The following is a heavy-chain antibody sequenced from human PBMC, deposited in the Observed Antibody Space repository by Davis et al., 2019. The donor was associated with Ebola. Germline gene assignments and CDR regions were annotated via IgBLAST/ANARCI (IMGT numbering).Heavy chain of an antibody. CDR3: ARDGHSSGFDL. J-gene: IGHJ4*02. CDR1: GGTFSSYT. Sequence: AASVKVSCKASGGTFSSYTISWVRQAPGQGLEWMGRIIPILGIANYAQKFQGRVTITADESTSTAYMELNSLRFEDTAVYYCARDGHSSGFDLWGQGTLVTVSS. V-gene: IGHV1-69*04. CDR2: IIPILGIA. D-gene: IGHD5-12*01.